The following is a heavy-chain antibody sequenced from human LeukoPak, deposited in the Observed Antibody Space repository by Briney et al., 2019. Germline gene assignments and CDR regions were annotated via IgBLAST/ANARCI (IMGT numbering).Heavy chain of an antibody. CDR3: ARDGCSSTSCRKFDP. V-gene: IGHV1-46*01. D-gene: IGHD2-2*01. J-gene: IGHJ5*02. CDR1: GYTFTSYY. CDR2: INPRGGST. Sequence: VSVKVSCKASGYTFTSYYMHWVRQAPGQGLEWMGIINPRGGSTSYAQKFQGRVTMTRDTTTRTVYMELSSLRSEDTAVYYCARDGCSSTSCRKFDPWGQGTLVTVSS.